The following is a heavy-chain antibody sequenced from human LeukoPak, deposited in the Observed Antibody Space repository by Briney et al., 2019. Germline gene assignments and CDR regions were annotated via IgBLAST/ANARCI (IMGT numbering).Heavy chain of an antibody. CDR1: GGTFSSYV. CDR2: TIPIFGSA. D-gene: IGHD2-21*02. CDR3: ARDLSPSNLAYCGGDCYSFDY. J-gene: IGHJ4*02. V-gene: IGHV1-69*06. Sequence: ASVKVSCKASGGTFSSYVISWVRQAPGQGLEWMGGTIPIFGSANYAQKFQGRVTITASKSTSIAYMELSRLRSEDTAVYYCARDLSPSNLAYCGGDCYSFDYWGQGTLVTVSS.